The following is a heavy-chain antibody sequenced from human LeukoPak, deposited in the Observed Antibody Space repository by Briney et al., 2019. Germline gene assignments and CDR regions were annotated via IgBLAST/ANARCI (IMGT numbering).Heavy chain of an antibody. CDR3: TRSTGWYNYFDY. CDR2: ISSSGSTI. CDR1: GFTFSSYE. V-gene: IGHV3-48*03. J-gene: IGHJ4*02. D-gene: IGHD6-19*01. Sequence: GGSLRLSCAASGFTFSSYEMNWVRQDPGKGLEGVSYISSSGSTIYYADSVKGRFTISRDNAKNSLYLQMNSLRAEDVALYYCTRSTGWYNYFDYWGQGALVTVSS.